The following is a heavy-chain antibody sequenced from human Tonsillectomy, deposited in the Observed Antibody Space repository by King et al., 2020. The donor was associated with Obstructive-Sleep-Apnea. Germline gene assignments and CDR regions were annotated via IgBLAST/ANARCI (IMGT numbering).Heavy chain of an antibody. D-gene: IGHD1-26*01. CDR2: ISYDGSNK. Sequence: VQLVESGGGVVQPGRSLRLSCAASGFTFSSYAMHWVRQAPGKGLELVAVISYDGSNKYYADSVKGRFTISRDNSKNTLYLQMNSLRAGDTAVYYCASENWELDFDYWGQGTLVTVSS. V-gene: IGHV3-30*04. J-gene: IGHJ4*02. CDR1: GFTFSSYA. CDR3: ASENWELDFDY.